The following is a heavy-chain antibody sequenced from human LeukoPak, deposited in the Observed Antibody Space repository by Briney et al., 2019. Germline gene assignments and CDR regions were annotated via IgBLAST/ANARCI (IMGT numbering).Heavy chain of an antibody. D-gene: IGHD3-10*01. J-gene: IGHJ4*02. CDR3: AKDRGFGVFFQYYFDY. Sequence: GGSLRLSCAASGFTFSSYAMHWVRQAPGKGLEWVAVISYDGSNKYYAGSVKGRFTISRDNSKNTLYLQMNSLRAEDTAVYYCAKDRGFGVFFQYYFDYWGQGTLVTVSS. CDR1: GFTFSSYA. V-gene: IGHV3-30*04. CDR2: ISYDGSNK.